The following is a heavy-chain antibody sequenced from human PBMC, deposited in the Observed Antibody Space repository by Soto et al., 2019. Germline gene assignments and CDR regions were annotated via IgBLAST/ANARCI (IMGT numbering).Heavy chain of an antibody. CDR3: ARDRGYCSGGSCYW. CDR1: GFTFSSYA. CDR2: ISYDGSNK. J-gene: IGHJ2*01. Sequence: SLRLSCAASGFTFSSYAMHWVRQAPGKGLEWVAVISYDGSNKYYADSVKGRFTISRDNSKNTLYLQMNSLRAEDTAVYYCARDRGYCSGGSCYW. V-gene: IGHV3-30-3*01. D-gene: IGHD2-15*01.